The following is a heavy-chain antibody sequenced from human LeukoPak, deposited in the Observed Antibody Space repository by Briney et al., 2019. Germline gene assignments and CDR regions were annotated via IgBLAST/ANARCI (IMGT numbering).Heavy chain of an antibody. Sequence: KPSXXLSLTCAVYGGSFSGYYWSWIRQPPGKGLEWIGEINHSGSTNYNPSLKSRVTISVDTSKNQFSLKLSSVTAADTAVYYCARGGFSYCSGGSCLLNWFDPWGQGTLVTVSS. J-gene: IGHJ5*02. CDR2: INHSGST. D-gene: IGHD2-15*01. V-gene: IGHV4-34*01. CDR3: ARGGFSYCSGGSCLLNWFDP. CDR1: GGSFSGYY.